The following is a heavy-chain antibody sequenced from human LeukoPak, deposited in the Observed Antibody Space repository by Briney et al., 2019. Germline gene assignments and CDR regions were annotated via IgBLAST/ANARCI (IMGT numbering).Heavy chain of an antibody. V-gene: IGHV3-23*01. CDR1: GFTFSSYA. Sequence: TGGSLRLSCAASGFTFSSYAMSWVRQAPGKGLEWVSAISGSGGSTYYADSVKGRFTISRDNSKNTLYLQMNSLRAEDTAVYYCAKHIVVAPAVIRVLDYWGQGTLVTVSS. J-gene: IGHJ4*02. CDR2: ISGSGGST. D-gene: IGHD2-2*01. CDR3: AKHIVVAPAVIRVLDY.